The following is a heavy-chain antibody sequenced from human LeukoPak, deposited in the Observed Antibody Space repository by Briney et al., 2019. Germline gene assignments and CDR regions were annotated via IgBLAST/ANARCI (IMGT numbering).Heavy chain of an antibody. CDR2: INRSGST. Sequence: TSETLSLTCAVYGGSLSYYYWSWIRQSPEKGQEWIGEINRSGSTNYNPSLKSRVSISVDTSKNQFSLKLSSVTAADTAIYYCARGGFYCGDDCYVDYWGQGALVTVSS. CDR3: ARGGFYCGDDCYVDY. J-gene: IGHJ4*02. V-gene: IGHV4-34*01. D-gene: IGHD2-21*02. CDR1: GGSLSYYY.